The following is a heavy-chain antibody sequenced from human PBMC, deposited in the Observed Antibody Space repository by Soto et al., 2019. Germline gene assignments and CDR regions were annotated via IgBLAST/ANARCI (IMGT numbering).Heavy chain of an antibody. J-gene: IGHJ4*02. Sequence: NPGESLKLSCKASGYSFTSYWIGWVRQMPGKGLEWMGIIYPGDSDTRYSPSFQGQVTISADKSISTAYLQWSSLKASDTAMYYCARHPYSSGWYAPDYWGQGTLVTVSS. D-gene: IGHD6-19*01. V-gene: IGHV5-51*01. CDR3: ARHPYSSGWYAPDY. CDR1: GYSFTSYW. CDR2: IYPGDSDT.